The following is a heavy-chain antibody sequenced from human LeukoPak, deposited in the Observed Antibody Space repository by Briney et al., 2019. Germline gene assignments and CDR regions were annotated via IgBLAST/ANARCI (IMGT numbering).Heavy chain of an antibody. V-gene: IGHV3-9*01. D-gene: IGHD1-14*01. CDR1: GFAFDDYA. CDR2: ISWNSGSI. CDR3: AKDIATGNRLYYFDY. Sequence: GRSLRLSCAASGFAFDDYAMHWVRQAPGKGLEWVSGISWNSGSIGYADSVKGRFTISRDNAKNSLYLQMNSLRAEDTALYYCAKDIATGNRLYYFDYWGQGTLVTVSS. J-gene: IGHJ4*02.